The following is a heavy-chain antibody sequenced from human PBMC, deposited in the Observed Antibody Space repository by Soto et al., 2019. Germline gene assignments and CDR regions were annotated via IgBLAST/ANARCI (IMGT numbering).Heavy chain of an antibody. V-gene: IGHV3-30-3*01. J-gene: IGHJ4*02. CDR2: LSYDGSNK. CDR1: GFTFSSFA. D-gene: IGHD1-26*01. CDR3: ARAYHQVGSNFCDY. Sequence: QVQLVESGGGVVQPGRSLRLSCAASGFTFSSFAMHWVRQAPGKGLEWVAVLSYDGSNKYYADSVKGRFTISRDNSQNTVYLQMNSLRAEDTALYYCARAYHQVGSNFCDYWGQGTLVTVSS.